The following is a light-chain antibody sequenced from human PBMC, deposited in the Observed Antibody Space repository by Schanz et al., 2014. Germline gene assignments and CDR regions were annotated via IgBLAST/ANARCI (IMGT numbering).Light chain of an antibody. Sequence: QSALTQPASVSGSPGQSITIPCTGTSSDVGAYNYVSWYQQHPGKAPKLLLYDFTNRPSGVSDRFSGSKSGNTASLTISGLQAEDEADYYCSSYTSRGTLVVFGGGTKLTVL. V-gene: IGLV2-14*03. J-gene: IGLJ2*01. CDR3: SSYTSRGTLVV. CDR1: SSDVGAYNY. CDR2: DFT.